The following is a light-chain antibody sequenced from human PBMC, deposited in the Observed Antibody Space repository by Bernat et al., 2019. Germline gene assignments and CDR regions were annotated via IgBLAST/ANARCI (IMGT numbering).Light chain of an antibody. V-gene: IGKV3-11*01. CDR3: QQRKHWPPLT. CDR1: QSVDIY. J-gene: IGKJ4*01. Sequence: VLTQSPATLSLSPGERATLSCRASQSVDIYLAWYQQKPGQAPRLPIYDASNRAPGIPPRFSGSGSGTDFTLTISSLEPEDVAFYYCQQRKHWPPLTFGGGTKVEV. CDR2: DAS.